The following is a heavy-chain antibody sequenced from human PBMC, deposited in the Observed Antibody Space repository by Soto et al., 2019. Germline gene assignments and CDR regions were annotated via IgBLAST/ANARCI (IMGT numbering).Heavy chain of an antibody. CDR3: ASLDACLWGSQNCFDP. D-gene: IGHD3-16*01. J-gene: IGHJ5*02. CDR1: GYSFTNYW. Sequence: PGESLKISCKASGYSFTNYWIGWVRQMPGKGLEWMGVIYPGDSDTKYSPSFQGQVTISADKSISTAYLQWSSLKASDTAMYYCASLDACLWGSQNCFDPWGQGTLVTVSS. CDR2: IYPGDSDT. V-gene: IGHV5-51*01.